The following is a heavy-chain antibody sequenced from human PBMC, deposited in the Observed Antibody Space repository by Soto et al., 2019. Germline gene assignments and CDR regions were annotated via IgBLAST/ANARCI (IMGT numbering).Heavy chain of an antibody. V-gene: IGHV4-31*01. CDR2: MYYSGST. Sequence: QVQLRESGPGLVKPSQTLSLTCTVSGGSINSGGYYWNWIRQHPGKGLEWIGYMYYSGSTYYNPCLRSQVIMSAATSENNFSPKLSSVTAADTAVYFCARGYRQSGYSSSWVFDYWGQGTLVNVSS. CDR1: GGSINSGGYY. J-gene: IGHJ4*02. CDR3: ARGYRQSGYSSSWVFDY. D-gene: IGHD6-13*01.